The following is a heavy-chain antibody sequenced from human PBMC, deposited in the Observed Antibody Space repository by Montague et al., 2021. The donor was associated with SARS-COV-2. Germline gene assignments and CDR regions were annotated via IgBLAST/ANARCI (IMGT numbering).Heavy chain of an antibody. V-gene: IGHV4-59*01. D-gene: IGHD6-19*01. Sequence: SETLSLTCNVSGGSISSYHWTWIRQPPGKGLEWIGYIFHSGSTNXNPSLKSRVTMAIDRSNNQFPLTLSSVTAADTAFYYCARWSSSLSATTFQSRLDCWGQGTLVTVSS. J-gene: IGHJ4*02. CDR1: GGSISSYH. CDR3: ARWSSSLSATTFQSRLDC. CDR2: IFHSGST.